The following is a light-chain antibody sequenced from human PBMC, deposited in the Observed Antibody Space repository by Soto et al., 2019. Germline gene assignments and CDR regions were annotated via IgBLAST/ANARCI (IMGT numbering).Light chain of an antibody. CDR2: KTS. J-gene: IGKJ1*01. V-gene: IGKV1-5*03. Sequence: DIQMTQSPSTVSAYVGDSVTITCRASQSISSWLAWYQQKPGKAPRLLIYKTSSLESGVPSRFSGSGSGTEFTLTISSLQPEDFATYYCLQHNVYPRTFGQGTKWIS. CDR3: LQHNVYPRT. CDR1: QSISSW.